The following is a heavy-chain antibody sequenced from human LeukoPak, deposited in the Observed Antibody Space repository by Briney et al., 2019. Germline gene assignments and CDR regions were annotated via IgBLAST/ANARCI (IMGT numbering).Heavy chain of an antibody. CDR3: AREGDPYSSSWYYFDY. CDR1: GGTFSSYA. CDR2: FIPIFGTA. Sequence: SSVKGSCKASGGTFSSYAIRWVRQAAGQGLEWMGGFIPIFGTANYAQKFQGRVTITADESTSTAYMELSSLRSEDTAVYYCAREGDPYSSSWYYFDYWGQGTLVTVSS. V-gene: IGHV1-69*01. J-gene: IGHJ4*02. D-gene: IGHD6-13*01.